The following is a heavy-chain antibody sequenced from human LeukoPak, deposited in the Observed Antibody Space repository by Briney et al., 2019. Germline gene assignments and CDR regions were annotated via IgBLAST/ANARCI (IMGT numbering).Heavy chain of an antibody. D-gene: IGHD4-17*01. CDR3: ARGPYGDYVFDY. J-gene: IGHJ4*02. CDR1: GFTFSSYS. V-gene: IGHV3-21*01. CDR2: ISSSSSYI. Sequence: GGSLRLSCAASGFTFSSYSMNWVRQAPGKGLEWVSSISSSSSYIYYADSVEGRFTISRDNAKNSLYPQMNSLRAEDTAVYYCARGPYGDYVFDYWGQGTLVTVSS.